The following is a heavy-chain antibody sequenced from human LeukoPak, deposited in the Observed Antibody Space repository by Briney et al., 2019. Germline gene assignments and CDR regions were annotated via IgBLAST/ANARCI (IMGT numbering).Heavy chain of an antibody. J-gene: IGHJ6*03. CDR2: IYYSGST. CDR3: ARVSLFWSGYYYYYYMDV. Sequence: SETLSLTCTVSGGSISSYYWSWIRQPPGKGLEWIGYIYYSGSTNYNPSLKSRVTISVDTSKNQFSLKLSSVPAADTAVYYCARVSLFWSGYYYYYYMDVWGKGTTVTVSS. V-gene: IGHV4-59*01. D-gene: IGHD3-3*01. CDR1: GGSISSYY.